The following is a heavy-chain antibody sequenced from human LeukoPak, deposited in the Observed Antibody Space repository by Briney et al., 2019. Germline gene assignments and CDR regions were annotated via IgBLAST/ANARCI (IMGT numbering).Heavy chain of an antibody. J-gene: IGHJ5*02. D-gene: IGHD3-3*01. Sequence: ASVKVSCKASGGTFSSYTISWVRQAPGQGLEWMGRIIPILGIANYAQKFQGRVTITADKSTSTAYMELSSLRSEDTAVYYCARGRYYDFWSGYGSPWGQGTLVTVSS. CDR3: ARGRYYDFWSGYGSP. CDR1: GGTFSSYT. CDR2: IIPILGIA. V-gene: IGHV1-69*02.